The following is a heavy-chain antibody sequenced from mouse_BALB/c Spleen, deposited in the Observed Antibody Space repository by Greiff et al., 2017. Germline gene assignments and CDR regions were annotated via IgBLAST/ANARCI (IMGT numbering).Heavy chain of an antibody. J-gene: IGHJ2*01. CDR2: ISNGGGST. V-gene: IGHV5-12-2*01. CDR3: ARWTDYFDY. CDR1: GFTFSSYT. Sequence: EVKVEESGGGLVQPGGSLKLSCAASGFTFSSYTMSWVRQTPEKRLEWVAYISNGGGSTYYPDTVKGRFTISRHNAKNTLYLQMSSLKSEDTAMYYCARWTDYFDYWGQGTTLTVSS.